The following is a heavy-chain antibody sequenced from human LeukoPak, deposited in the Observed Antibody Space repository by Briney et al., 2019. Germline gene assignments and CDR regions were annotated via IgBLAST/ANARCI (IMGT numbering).Heavy chain of an antibody. CDR1: GGSISSYY. Sequence: SETLSLTCTVSGGSISSYYWSWIRQPPGKGLEWIGYIHYSGSTTYNPSLKSRVTISVDTSKNQFSLKLSSVTAADTAVYYCARGGETLLWFGEDNNWFDPWGQGTLVTVSS. D-gene: IGHD3-10*01. CDR2: IHYSGST. CDR3: ARGGETLLWFGEDNNWFDP. J-gene: IGHJ5*02. V-gene: IGHV4-59*01.